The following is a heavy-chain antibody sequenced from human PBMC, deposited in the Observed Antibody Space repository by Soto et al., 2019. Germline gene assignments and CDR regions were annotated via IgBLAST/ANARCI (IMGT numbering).Heavy chain of an antibody. Sequence: SETLSLTCIVSGGSINSYYWSRIRQPPGKGLEWIGYIYYSGSTNYNPSLKSRVTISVDTSKKQFSLKLSSVTAADTAVYYCARVRDCSSTSCYWVDYWGQGTLVTVSS. V-gene: IGHV4-59*01. CDR1: GGSINSYY. CDR3: ARVRDCSSTSCYWVDY. CDR2: IYYSGST. J-gene: IGHJ4*02. D-gene: IGHD2-2*01.